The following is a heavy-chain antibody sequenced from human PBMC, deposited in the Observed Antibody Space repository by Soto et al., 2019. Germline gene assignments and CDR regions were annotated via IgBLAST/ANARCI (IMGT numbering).Heavy chain of an antibody. CDR3: ARLQSSVAGTFDP. CDR1: GGSISSYY. D-gene: IGHD6-19*01. J-gene: IGHJ5*02. V-gene: IGHV4-59*01. Sequence: SSETLSLTCTVSGGSISSYYWSWIRQPPGKGLEWIGYIYYSGSTNYNPSLKSRVTISVDTSKNQFSLKLSSVTAADTAVYYCARLQSSVAGTFDPWGQGTLVTVSS. CDR2: IYYSGST.